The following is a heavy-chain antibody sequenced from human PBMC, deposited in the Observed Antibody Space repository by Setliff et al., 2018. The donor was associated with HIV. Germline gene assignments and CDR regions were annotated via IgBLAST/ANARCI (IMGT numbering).Heavy chain of an antibody. J-gene: IGHJ4*02. CDR2: IYPGDSDT. Sequence: PGESLKISCKGSGYSFTNYWIGWVRQMPGKGLEWMGIIYPGDSDTRYSPSFQGQVTISADKSISTAYLQWSSLKASDTAMYYCARCSLHYYDSSGYSHFDHWGQGTLVTVSS. CDR3: ARCSLHYYDSSGYSHFDH. CDR1: GYSFTNYW. V-gene: IGHV5-51*01. D-gene: IGHD3-22*01.